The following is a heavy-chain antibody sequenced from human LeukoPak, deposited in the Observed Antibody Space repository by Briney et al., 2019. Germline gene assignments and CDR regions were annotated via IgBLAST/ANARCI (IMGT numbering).Heavy chain of an antibody. Sequence: ASVKVSCKASGYTFTSYYMHWVRQAPGQGLEWMGWINPNSGGTNYAQKFQGRVTMTRDTSISTAYMELSRLRSDDTAVYYCARGCSSTSCLPYNWFDPWGQGTLVTVSS. D-gene: IGHD2-2*01. J-gene: IGHJ5*02. CDR2: INPNSGGT. CDR1: GYTFTSYY. V-gene: IGHV1-2*02. CDR3: ARGCSSTSCLPYNWFDP.